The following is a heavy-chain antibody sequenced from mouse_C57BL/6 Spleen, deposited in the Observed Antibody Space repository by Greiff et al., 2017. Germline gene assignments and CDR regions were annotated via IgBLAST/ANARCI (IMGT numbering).Heavy chain of an antibody. CDR2: IYWDDDK. CDR3: ARDGYSGAMDY. Sequence: QVTLKVCGPGILQSSQTLSLTCSFSGFSLSTSGMGVSWIRQPSGKGLEWLAHIYWDDDKRYNPSRKSRLTISKDTSRNHVFLKITSVDTADTATYYCARDGYSGAMDYWGQGTSVTVSS. CDR1: GFSLSTSGMG. V-gene: IGHV8-12*01. J-gene: IGHJ4*01. D-gene: IGHD2-3*01.